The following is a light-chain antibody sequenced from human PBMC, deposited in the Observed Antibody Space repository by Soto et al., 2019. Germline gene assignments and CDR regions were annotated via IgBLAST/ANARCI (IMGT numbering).Light chain of an antibody. V-gene: IGKV1-33*01. CDR3: QQYDNLPIT. CDR2: DAS. Sequence: DIQMTQSPCSMSASVGDRVTITCQASPDISNYLNWYQQKPGKAPKLLIYDASNLETGVPSRFSGSGSGTDFTFTISSLQPEDIATYYCQQYDNLPITFGQGTRLEMK. CDR1: PDISNY. J-gene: IGKJ5*01.